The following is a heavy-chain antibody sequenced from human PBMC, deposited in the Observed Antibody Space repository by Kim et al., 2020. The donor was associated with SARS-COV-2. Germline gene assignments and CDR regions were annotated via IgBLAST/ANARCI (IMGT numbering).Heavy chain of an antibody. CDR3: ARTDIVVVISPAFDI. D-gene: IGHD3-22*01. Sequence: PSLKSRVTISEDTSKNQFSLKLSSVTAADTAVYYCARTDIVVVISPAFDIWGQGTMVTVSS. V-gene: IGHV4-31*02. J-gene: IGHJ3*02.